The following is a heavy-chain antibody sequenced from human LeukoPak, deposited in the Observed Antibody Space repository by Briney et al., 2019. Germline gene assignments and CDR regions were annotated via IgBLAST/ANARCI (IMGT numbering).Heavy chain of an antibody. D-gene: IGHD5-12*01. Sequence: PSETLSLTCTVSGGSISNYYWSWIRQPPGKGLEWIGYIYYSGSTNYNPSLKSRVTISVDTSKNQFPLKVRSVTAADTAVYFCARHGSGYDLFFDYWGQGTLVTVSS. V-gene: IGHV4-59*08. J-gene: IGHJ4*02. CDR2: IYYSGST. CDR3: ARHGSGYDLFFDY. CDR1: GGSISNYY.